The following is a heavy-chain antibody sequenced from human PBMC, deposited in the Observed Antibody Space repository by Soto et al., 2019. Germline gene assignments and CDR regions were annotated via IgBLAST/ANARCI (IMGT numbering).Heavy chain of an antibody. Sequence: SETLSLTCAVSSGSISSSNWWSWVRQPPGKGLEWIGEIYHSGSTNYNPSLKSRVTISVDKSKNQFSLKLSSVTAADTAVYYCAREGDRESGWQRYFDYWGQGTLVTVSS. D-gene: IGHD6-19*01. CDR2: IYHSGST. J-gene: IGHJ4*02. CDR3: AREGDRESGWQRYFDY. V-gene: IGHV4-4*02. CDR1: SGSISSSNW.